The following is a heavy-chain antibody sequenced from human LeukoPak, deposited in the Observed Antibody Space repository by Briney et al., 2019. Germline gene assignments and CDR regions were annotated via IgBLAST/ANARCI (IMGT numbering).Heavy chain of an antibody. CDR1: GFTFSSYW. Sequence: PGGSLRLSCAASGFTFSSYWMTWVRQAPGKGLEWVANIKQDGSEKHYVDSVKGRFTISRDNAKNSLYLQMNSLGSEDTAVYYCARDVGGMGFWSGYFPGWGQGTLVTVSS. J-gene: IGHJ4*02. V-gene: IGHV3-7*01. CDR3: ARDVGGMGFWSGYFPG. CDR2: IKQDGSEK. D-gene: IGHD3-3*01.